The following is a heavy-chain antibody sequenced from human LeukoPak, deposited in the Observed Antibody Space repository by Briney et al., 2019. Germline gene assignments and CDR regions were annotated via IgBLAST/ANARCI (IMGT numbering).Heavy chain of an antibody. Sequence: GGSLRLSCAAAGFTFSDYYMRWLRQAPGKGGEWGSYISSSSSYRNYADSVKGRFIISRENAKNSLYLQMNSLRAEDTAVYYCARLPAARDYWGQGTLVTVSS. J-gene: IGHJ4*02. CDR1: GFTFSDYY. CDR3: ARLPAARDY. D-gene: IGHD2-2*01. CDR2: ISSSSSYR. V-gene: IGHV3-11*06.